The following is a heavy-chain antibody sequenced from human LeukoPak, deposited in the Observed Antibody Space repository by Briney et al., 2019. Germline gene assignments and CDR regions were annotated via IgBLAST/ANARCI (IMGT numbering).Heavy chain of an antibody. J-gene: IGHJ4*02. D-gene: IGHD5-24*01. V-gene: IGHV3-7*01. CDR3: ARLRSLDK. Sequence: PGGSLRLSCAASGFTFSSYGMTWVRQAPGKGLEWVANIKEDDSEIYYVESVKGRFTISRDNAKNSLYLEMSSLRVEDTAVYFCARLRSLDKWGQGALVTVS. CDR2: IKEDDSEI. CDR1: GFTFSSYG.